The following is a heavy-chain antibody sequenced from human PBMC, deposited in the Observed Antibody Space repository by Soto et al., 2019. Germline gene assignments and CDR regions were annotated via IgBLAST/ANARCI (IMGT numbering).Heavy chain of an antibody. CDR2: SSYDGRET. V-gene: IGHV3-30*03. Sequence: PGGSLRLSRAASDFDFSSYGIHWVRQAPGKGLEWVAASSYDGRETFYADSAKGRFTVSKEMSKNTAFLQMNALRHEDTAVYFCARDSGWPILNFDNWGQGTPVTVSS. CDR3: ARDSGWPILNFDN. D-gene: IGHD3-10*01. CDR1: DFDFSSYG. J-gene: IGHJ4*02.